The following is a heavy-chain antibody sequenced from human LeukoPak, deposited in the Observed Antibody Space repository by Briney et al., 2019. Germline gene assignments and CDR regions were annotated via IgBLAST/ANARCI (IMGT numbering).Heavy chain of an antibody. D-gene: IGHD3-3*01. CDR2: ISSSSSYI. V-gene: IGHV3-21*01. J-gene: IGHJ3*02. CDR1: GFTFSSYS. CDR3: TSAYEEWLSPPHAFDI. Sequence: GGSLRLSCAASGFTFSSYSMNWVRQAPGKGLEWVSSISSSSSYIYYADSVKGRFTISRDNAKNSLYLQMNSLRAEDTAVYYCTSAYEEWLSPPHAFDIWGQGTMVTVSS.